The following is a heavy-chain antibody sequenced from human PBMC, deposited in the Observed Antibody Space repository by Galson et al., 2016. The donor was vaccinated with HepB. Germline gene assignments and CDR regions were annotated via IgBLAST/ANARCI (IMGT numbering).Heavy chain of an antibody. CDR3: ARDLLSFYYYGMDV. Sequence: SGYTFITYAISWVRQAPGQGLEWMGWISGHNGDTKYSQKLQGRVTMTTDTSTSTAYMELRNLTSDDTAVYYCARDLLSFYYYGMDVWGKGTTVTVSS. CDR2: ISGHNGDT. J-gene: IGHJ6*04. CDR1: GYTFITYA. D-gene: IGHD2/OR15-2a*01. V-gene: IGHV1-18*01.